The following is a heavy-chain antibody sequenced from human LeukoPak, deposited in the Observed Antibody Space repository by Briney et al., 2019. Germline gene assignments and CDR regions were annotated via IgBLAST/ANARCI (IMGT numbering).Heavy chain of an antibody. Sequence: GGSLRLSCAASGFTFNTYTMNWVRQAPGKGLEWVSSISASADATYYADSVRGRFTISRDNSKNAVYLQMNSLSAEDTAVYYCAKEGIGSTVTFFDYWGQGILVTVSS. V-gene: IGHV3-23*01. CDR2: ISASADAT. D-gene: IGHD1-14*01. J-gene: IGHJ4*02. CDR3: AKEGIGSTVTFFDY. CDR1: GFTFNTYT.